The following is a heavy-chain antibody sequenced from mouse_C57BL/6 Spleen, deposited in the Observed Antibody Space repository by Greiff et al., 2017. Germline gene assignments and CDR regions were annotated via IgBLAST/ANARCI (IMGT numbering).Heavy chain of an antibody. J-gene: IGHJ3*01. CDR3: ARGPTGAWFAY. Sequence: QVHVKQPGAELVRPGSSVKLSCKASGYTFTSYWMHWVKQRPIQGLEWIGNIDPSDSETHYNQKFKDKATLTVDKSSSTAYMQLSSLTSEDSAVYYCARGPTGAWFAYWGQGTLVTVSA. CDR1: GYTFTSYW. D-gene: IGHD1-1*01. V-gene: IGHV1-52*01. CDR2: IDPSDSET.